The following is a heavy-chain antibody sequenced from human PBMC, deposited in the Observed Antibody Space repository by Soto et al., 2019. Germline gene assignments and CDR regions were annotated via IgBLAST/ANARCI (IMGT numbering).Heavy chain of an antibody. J-gene: IGHJ4*02. CDR1: GYDFSTYW. CDR3: ARPGREPYDSNDYYSYFDY. D-gene: IGHD3-22*01. CDR2: IYPGDSITKYDSNT. Sequence: PGESLKISCKSSGYDFSTYWIGLVRRMPGKGLEWVAIIYPGDSITKYDSNTRYSPSFQGQVTISVDRSISTAYLQWSSLKASDTAIYYCARPGREPYDSNDYYSYFDYWGQGT. V-gene: IGHV5-51*01.